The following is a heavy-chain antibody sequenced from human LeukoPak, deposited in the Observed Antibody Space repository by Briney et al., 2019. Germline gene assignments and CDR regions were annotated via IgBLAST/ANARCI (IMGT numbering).Heavy chain of an antibody. J-gene: IGHJ4*02. D-gene: IGHD3-10*01. CDR3: ARTYYYGSGSPGD. CDR1: GGSISSYY. Sequence: PSETLSLTCTVSGGSISSYYWSWIRQPPGKGLEWIGYIYYSGSTNYNPSLKSRVTISVDTSKNQFSLKLSSVTAADTAVYYCARTYYYGSGSPGDWGQGTLVTVSS. V-gene: IGHV4-59*01. CDR2: IYYSGST.